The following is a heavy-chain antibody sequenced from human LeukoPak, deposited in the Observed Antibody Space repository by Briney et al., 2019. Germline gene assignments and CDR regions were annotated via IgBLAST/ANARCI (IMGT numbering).Heavy chain of an antibody. V-gene: IGHV3-49*04. D-gene: IGHD1-26*01. Sequence: GGSLRLSCTASGFTFGDYAMSWVRQAPGKGLEWVGFIRSKAYVGTTEYAASVRGRFTISREDSNSVAYVQMNSLKTEDTAVYYCTARRGGSRLDYWGQGTLVAVSS. CDR2: IRSKAYVGTT. CDR3: TARRGGSRLDY. J-gene: IGHJ4*02. CDR1: GFTFGDYA.